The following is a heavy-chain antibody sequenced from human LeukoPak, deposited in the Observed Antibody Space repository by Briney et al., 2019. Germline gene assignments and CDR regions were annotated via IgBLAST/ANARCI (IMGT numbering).Heavy chain of an antibody. CDR1: GYILTEFS. CDR3: ASVIAAAVHYFNY. D-gene: IGHD6-13*01. J-gene: IGHJ4*02. CDR2: INPNSGGT. V-gene: IGHV1-2*02. Sequence: ASVKASCKVSGYILTEFSMHWVRQAPGQGLEWMGWINPNSGGTNYAEKFQGRVTMTRDTSISTAYMELSRLRSDDTAVYYCASVIAAAVHYFNYWGQGTLVTVSS.